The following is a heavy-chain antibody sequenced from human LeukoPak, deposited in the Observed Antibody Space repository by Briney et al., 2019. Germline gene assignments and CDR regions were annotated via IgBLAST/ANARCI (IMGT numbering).Heavy chain of an antibody. V-gene: IGHV4-39*07. Sequence: SETLSLTCTVSGGSLSSSSYYWGWIRQPPGKGLEWIGSIYYSGSTYYNPSLKSRVTISVDTSKNQFSLKLSSVTAADTAVYYCARDLRTLTIDYWGREPWSPSPQ. CDR2: IYYSGST. J-gene: IGHJ4*02. D-gene: IGHD3-9*01. CDR1: GGSLSSSSYY. CDR3: ARDLRTLTIDY.